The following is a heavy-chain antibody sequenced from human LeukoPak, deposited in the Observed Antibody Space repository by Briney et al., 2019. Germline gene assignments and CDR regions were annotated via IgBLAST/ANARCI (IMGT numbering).Heavy chain of an antibody. J-gene: IGHJ6*03. CDR3: ARLGPGGSAYYYYYMDV. V-gene: IGHV5-51*01. CDR1: GYSFTSYW. CDR2: IYPGDSDT. Sequence: GESLKISCKGSGYSFTSYWIGWVRQMPGKGLGWMGIIYPGDSDTRYSPSFQGQVTISADKSISTAYLQWSSLKASDTAMYYCARLGPGGSAYYYYYMDVWGKGTTVTVSS. D-gene: IGHD3-16*01.